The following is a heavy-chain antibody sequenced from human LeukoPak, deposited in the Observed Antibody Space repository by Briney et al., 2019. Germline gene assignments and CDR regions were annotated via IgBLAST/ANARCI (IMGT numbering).Heavy chain of an antibody. Sequence: GGSLRLSCAASGFTFSSYWMSWVRQAPGKGLEWVANIKQDGSEKYYVDSVKGRFTISRDNAKNSLYLQMNSLRAEDTAVYYCARDAFPGYCSGGSCPYYFDYWGQGTLVTVSS. CDR3: ARDAFPGYCSGGSCPYYFDY. J-gene: IGHJ4*02. D-gene: IGHD2-15*01. V-gene: IGHV3-7*01. CDR2: IKQDGSEK. CDR1: GFTFSSYW.